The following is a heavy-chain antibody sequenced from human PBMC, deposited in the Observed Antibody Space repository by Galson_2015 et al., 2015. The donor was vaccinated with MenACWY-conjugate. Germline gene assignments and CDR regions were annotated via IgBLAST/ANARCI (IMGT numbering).Heavy chain of an antibody. CDR3: TRADHRHRRSTNRPPGP. J-gene: IGHJ5*02. V-gene: IGHV3-49*03. CDR2: IQSKNYGANT. D-gene: IGHD1-14*01. Sequence: SLRLSCATSGFAFGGYLMGWFRQAPGKGLEWVGYIQSKNYGANTQYAASVKDRFSISRDDSRSIAYLDMNSLKTEDTALYYCTRADHRHRRSTNRPPGPSGQGPLGTLSS. CDR1: GFAFGGYL.